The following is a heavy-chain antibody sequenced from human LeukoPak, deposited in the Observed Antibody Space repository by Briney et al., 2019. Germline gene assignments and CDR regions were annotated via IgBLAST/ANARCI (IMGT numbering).Heavy chain of an antibody. CDR1: GFTFNSYA. Sequence: PGGSLRLSCAASGFTFNSYAMKWVRQAPGKGLEWLAVVLSDGSDQYYGDSVQGRFTVSRDNSKNTLYLQMNSLRAEDTAVYYCARVRDGDYFYFDYWGQGTLVTVSS. D-gene: IGHD4-17*01. V-gene: IGHV3-30*04. CDR2: VLSDGSDQ. CDR3: ARVRDGDYFYFDY. J-gene: IGHJ4*02.